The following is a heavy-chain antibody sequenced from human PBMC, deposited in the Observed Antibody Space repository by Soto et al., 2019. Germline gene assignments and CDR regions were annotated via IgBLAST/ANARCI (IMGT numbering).Heavy chain of an antibody. CDR2: IIPILGIA. Sequence: QVQLVQSGAEVKKPGSSVKVSCKASGGTFSSYTISWVRQAPGQGLEWMGRIIPILGIANYAQKFQGRVTITADKSTSTAYMELISLRSEDTAVYYCARDPVQLEREPFDIWGQGTMVTVSS. CDR1: GGTFSSYT. D-gene: IGHD1-1*01. V-gene: IGHV1-69*08. CDR3: ARDPVQLEREPFDI. J-gene: IGHJ3*02.